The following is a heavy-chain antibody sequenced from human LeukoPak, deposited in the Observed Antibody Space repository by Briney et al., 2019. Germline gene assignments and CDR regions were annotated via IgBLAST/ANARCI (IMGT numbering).Heavy chain of an antibody. J-gene: IGHJ4*02. CDR3: ARALFQVPYYFDF. Sequence: GGSLRLSCEASEFSFTNYWMYWVRQAPGKGLPWVSAINTDGSTTTYADSVKGRFTISRDNARNTLYLQMNSLRAEDTAVYYCARALFQVPYYFDFWGQGTLVTVSS. CDR2: INTDGSTT. V-gene: IGHV3-74*01. D-gene: IGHD2-2*01. CDR1: EFSFTNYW.